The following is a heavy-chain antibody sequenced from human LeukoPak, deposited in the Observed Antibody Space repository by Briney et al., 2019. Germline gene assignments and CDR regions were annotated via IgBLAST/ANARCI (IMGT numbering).Heavy chain of an antibody. CDR1: GFTFSRDW. CDR3: ARVNRVTAIQELDY. J-gene: IGHJ4*02. D-gene: IGHD2-21*02. V-gene: IGHV3-11*01. CDR2: ISSSGSTI. Sequence: PGGSLRLSCAASGFTFSRDWMHWIRQAPGKGLEWVSCISSSGSTIFYADSVKGRFTISRDNAKSSLFLQMNSLRAEDTAVYYCARVNRVTAIQELDYWGQGTLVTVSS.